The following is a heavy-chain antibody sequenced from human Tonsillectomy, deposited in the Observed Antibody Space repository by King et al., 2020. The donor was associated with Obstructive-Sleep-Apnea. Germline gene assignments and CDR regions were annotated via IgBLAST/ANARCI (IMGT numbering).Heavy chain of an antibody. CDR1: GFIFNSYW. Sequence: VQLVESGGGLVQPGGSLRLSCAASGFIFNSYWMSWVRQAPGKGLEWVANIKQDRSETYYVDFVRGRFTISRDNAKSSLYLQMNSLRAEDTAVYYCAKCNSRSCYYYGMDVWGQGTTVSVSS. D-gene: IGHD2/OR15-2a*01. V-gene: IGHV3-7*01. CDR3: AKCNSRSCYYYGMDV. CDR2: IKQDRSET. J-gene: IGHJ6*02.